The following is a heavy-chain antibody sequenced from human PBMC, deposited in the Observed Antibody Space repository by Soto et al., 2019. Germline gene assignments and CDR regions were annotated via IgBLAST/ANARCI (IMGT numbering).Heavy chain of an antibody. Sequence: GGSLRLSCAASGFPFSSYAMSWVRQAPGKGLEWVTAISGSGGSTYYADSVKGRFTIPRDNAKNTLYLQMNSLGAEDTAVYYCASWPLRHEVEILPLTRGGYFGDWGQGTRVTVAS. V-gene: IGHV3-23*01. J-gene: IGHJ4*02. CDR1: GFPFSSYA. CDR3: ASWPLRHEVEILPLTRGGYFGD. CDR2: ISGSGGST. D-gene: IGHD3-9*01.